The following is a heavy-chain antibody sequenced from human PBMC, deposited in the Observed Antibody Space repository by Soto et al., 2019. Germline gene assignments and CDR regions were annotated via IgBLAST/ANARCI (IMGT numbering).Heavy chain of an antibody. J-gene: IGHJ1*01. CDR1: GSSISSSSCY. V-gene: IGHV4-39*01. Sequence: SDTLSLTCPVSGSSISSSSCYWVWIPQPPGKGLEWIGSIYYSGSTYYNPSLKSRVTISVDTSKNQFSLKLSSVTAADTAVYYCARPPGGVYDSSYQYFQHWGQGTLVTVS. CDR2: IYYSGST. CDR3: ARPPGGVYDSSYQYFQH. D-gene: IGHD3-22*01.